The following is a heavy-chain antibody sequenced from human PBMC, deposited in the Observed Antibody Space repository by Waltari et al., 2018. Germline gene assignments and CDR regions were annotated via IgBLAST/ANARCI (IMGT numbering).Heavy chain of an antibody. Sequence: EVQLLESGGGLVQPGGSLRLSCAASGFTFSSYAMSWVRQAPGKGLEWASAISGSGGSTYYADSVKGRFTISRDNSKNTLYLQMNSLRAEDTAVYYCAKDPPSFSVYYDFWSGYSKTGPLDYWGQGTLVTVSS. J-gene: IGHJ4*02. CDR1: GFTFSSYA. D-gene: IGHD3-3*01. V-gene: IGHV3-23*01. CDR2: ISGSGGST. CDR3: AKDPPSFSVYYDFWSGYSKTGPLDY.